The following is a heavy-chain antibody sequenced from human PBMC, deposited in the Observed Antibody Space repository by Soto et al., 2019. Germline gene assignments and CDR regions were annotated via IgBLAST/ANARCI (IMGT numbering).Heavy chain of an antibody. CDR1: GYTFTSFD. D-gene: IGHD6-19*01. CDR3: ARAYTWGVAVAGM. CDR2: MNPNSGNT. V-gene: IGHV1-8*01. Sequence: QVQLVQSGAEVKKPGASVKVSCKASGYTFTSFDINWVRQATGQGLEWMGWMNPNSGNTGYAQKFQGRVIMTRNTSKSTAYMELSSLRSEDTAVYYCARAYTWGVAVAGMWGQGTLVTVSS. J-gene: IGHJ4*02.